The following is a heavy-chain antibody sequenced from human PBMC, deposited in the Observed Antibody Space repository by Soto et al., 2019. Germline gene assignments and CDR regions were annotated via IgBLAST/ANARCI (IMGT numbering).Heavy chain of an antibody. CDR2: IYYSGIT. CDR3: ARSNSGYYKWFDP. V-gene: IGHV4-39*01. J-gene: IGHJ5*02. D-gene: IGHD3-22*01. CDR1: GGSISFYY. Sequence: SETLSLTCTVSGGSISFYYWGWIRQPPGKGLEWIANIYYSGITYCNPSLKSRVAISVDTSKNQFSLKLSSVTAADTAIYYCARSNSGYYKWFDPWGQGTLVTVSS.